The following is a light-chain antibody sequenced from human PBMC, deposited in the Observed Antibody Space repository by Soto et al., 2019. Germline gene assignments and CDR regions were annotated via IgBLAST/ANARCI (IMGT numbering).Light chain of an antibody. Sequence: EIVLTQSPATLSLSPGERATLSCRASQSVSSYLAWYQQKPGQAPRLLIYAASNRATDIPARFSGSGSGTDFTLTISSLEPEDFAVYYCQQRSNRITFGQGTRLEI. CDR3: QQRSNRIT. J-gene: IGKJ5*01. CDR2: AAS. V-gene: IGKV3-11*01. CDR1: QSVSSY.